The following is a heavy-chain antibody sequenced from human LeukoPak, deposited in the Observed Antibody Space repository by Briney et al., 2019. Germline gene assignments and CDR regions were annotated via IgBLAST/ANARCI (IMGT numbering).Heavy chain of an antibody. CDR3: ARGRGYSYGRARGYYFDY. J-gene: IGHJ4*02. V-gene: IGHV1-8*01. CDR1: GYTFTSYD. Sequence: VASVKVSCKASGYTFTSYDINWVRQATGQGLEWMGWMNPNSGNTGYAQKFQGRVTMTRNTSISTAYMELSSLRSEDTAVYYCARGRGYSYGRARGYYFDYWGQGTLVTVSS. D-gene: IGHD5-18*01. CDR2: MNPNSGNT.